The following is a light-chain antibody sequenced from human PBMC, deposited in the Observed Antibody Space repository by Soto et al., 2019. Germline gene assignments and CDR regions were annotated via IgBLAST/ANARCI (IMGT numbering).Light chain of an antibody. J-gene: IGLJ2*01. Sequence: QSALTQPASVSGSPGQSITISGTGTDSDVGGYNFVSWYQQHPGKAPKLMSYGVTNRPSGVSNRFSGSKSGNTAALTISGLQAEDDANYYCSSFRRSNTPHVLFGGGTKLTVL. V-gene: IGLV2-14*01. CDR3: SSFRRSNTPHVL. CDR2: GVT. CDR1: DSDVGGYNF.